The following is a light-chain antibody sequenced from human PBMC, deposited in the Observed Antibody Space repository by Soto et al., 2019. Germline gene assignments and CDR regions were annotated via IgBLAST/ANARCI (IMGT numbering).Light chain of an antibody. J-gene: IGKJ3*01. V-gene: IGKV1-39*01. CDR3: QQSYSTPFT. Sequence: DIQMTQSPSSLSASVGDRVTITCRTSQSIRSSLNWYQQKPGKAPNLLIYAASRLQSGVPSRFSGSGSGTDFTLTIISLQPADFATYYCQQSYSTPFTFGPGTKVDIK. CDR1: QSIRSS. CDR2: AAS.